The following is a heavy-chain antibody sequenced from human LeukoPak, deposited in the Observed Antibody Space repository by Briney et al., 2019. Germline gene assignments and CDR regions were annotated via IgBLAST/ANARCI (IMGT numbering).Heavy chain of an antibody. Sequence: GGSLRLSCAASGFTLSNYWMIWVRHAPGKGLERVGHIKQDGSEKRNADPVRGRFSISRDNAQTSLYLQMNSLRAEDTAVYYCARASDPWLQLTWGQGTLVTVSS. CDR1: GFTLSNYW. J-gene: IGHJ5*02. V-gene: IGHV3-7*05. CDR2: IKQDGSEK. D-gene: IGHD5-24*01. CDR3: ARASDPWLQLT.